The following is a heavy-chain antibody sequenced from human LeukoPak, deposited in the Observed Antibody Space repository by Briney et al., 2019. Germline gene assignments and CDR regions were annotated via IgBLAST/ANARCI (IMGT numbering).Heavy chain of an antibody. J-gene: IGHJ6*03. CDR1: GGSFSGYY. CDR3: ARGPGVWGYYYYMDV. D-gene: IGHD6-13*01. Sequence: SETLSLTCAVYGGSFSGYYWSWIRQPPGKGLEWMGEINHSGSTNYNPSLKSRVTISVDTSKNQFSLKLSSVTAADTAVYYCARGPGVWGYYYYMDVWGKGTTVTVSS. CDR2: INHSGST. V-gene: IGHV4-34*01.